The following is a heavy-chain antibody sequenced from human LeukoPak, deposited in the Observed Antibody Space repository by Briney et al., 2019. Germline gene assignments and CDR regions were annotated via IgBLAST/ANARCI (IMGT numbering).Heavy chain of an antibody. Sequence: ASVEVSCKASGYTFTSYYMHWVRQAPGQGLEWMGIINPSGGSTSYAQKFQGRVTMTRDTSTSTVYMELSSLRSEDTAVYYCARDGHYGGNPGGYFDYWGQGTLVTVSS. V-gene: IGHV1-46*01. J-gene: IGHJ4*02. CDR1: GYTFTSYY. D-gene: IGHD4-23*01. CDR3: ARDGHYGGNPGGYFDY. CDR2: INPSGGST.